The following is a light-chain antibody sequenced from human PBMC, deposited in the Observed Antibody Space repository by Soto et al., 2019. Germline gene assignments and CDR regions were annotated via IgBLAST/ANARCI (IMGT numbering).Light chain of an antibody. J-gene: IGLJ3*02. CDR2: DVT. Sequence: QPVLTQPRSVSGSPGQSVTISCTGTSSDVGGFTYISWYQQHPGKVPRLIIYDVTKRPSGVPDRLSGSKSGITASLTVSGLQAEDEADYYCCSYAGSSSWVFGGGTKLTVL. V-gene: IGLV2-11*01. CDR1: SSDVGGFTY. CDR3: CSYAGSSSWV.